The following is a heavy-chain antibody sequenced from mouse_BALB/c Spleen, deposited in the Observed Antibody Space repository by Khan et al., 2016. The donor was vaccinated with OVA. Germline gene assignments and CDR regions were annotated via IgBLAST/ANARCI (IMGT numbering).Heavy chain of an antibody. CDR1: GFSLTTYG. V-gene: IGHV2-2*02. D-gene: IGHD2-4*01. CDR2: IWSGGST. J-gene: IGHJ3*01. CDR3: ARNYDYDEGLAY. Sequence: QVQLQQSGPGLVQPSQSLSITCTVSGFSLTTYGVHWVRQSPGKGLEWLGVIWSGGSTYYNAAFISRLSISKDNSKSQVFFKMNSLQANDTAIYYCARNYDYDEGLAYWGQGTLVTVSA.